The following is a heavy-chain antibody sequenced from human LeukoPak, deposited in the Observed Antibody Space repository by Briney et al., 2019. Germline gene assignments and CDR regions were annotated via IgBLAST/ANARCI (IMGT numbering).Heavy chain of an antibody. CDR2: IYYSGST. CDR3: ARGDLWFGEPH. V-gene: IGHV4-39*01. Sequence: TSETLSLTCTVSGGSISSSSYYWGWIRQPPGKGLEWIGSIYYSGSTYYNPSLKSRVTISVDTSENQFSLKLSSVTAADTAVYYCARGDLWFGEPHWGQGTLVTVSS. D-gene: IGHD3-10*01. CDR1: GGSISSSSYY. J-gene: IGHJ4*02.